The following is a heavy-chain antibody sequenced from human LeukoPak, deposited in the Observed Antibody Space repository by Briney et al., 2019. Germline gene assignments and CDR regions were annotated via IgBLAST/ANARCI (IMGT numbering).Heavy chain of an antibody. V-gene: IGHV3-74*01. J-gene: IGHJ4*02. CDR2: IRSDGSIT. CDR1: GFTFSGYW. D-gene: IGHD1-26*01. Sequence: GGSLRLSCAASGFTFSGYWMHWVRQAPGKGLAWVSVIRSDGSITTYADSVKGRFTISRDTAKNTLYLQMNSLRAEDTAVYYCARDGRSGNFDKWGEGTLVSVSS. CDR3: ARDGRSGNFDK.